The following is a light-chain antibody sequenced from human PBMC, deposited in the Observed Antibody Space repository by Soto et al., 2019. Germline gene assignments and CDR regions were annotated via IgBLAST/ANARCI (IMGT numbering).Light chain of an antibody. V-gene: IGLV3-1*01. CDR1: KLGDKY. Sequence: SSELTQPPSVSVSPGQTASITCSGDKLGDKYACWYQQKPGQSPVLVIYQDSKRPSGIPERFSGSNSGNTATLTISGTQAMDEADYYCQAWDSSQGVFGGGTQLTVL. CDR2: QDS. J-gene: IGLJ2*01. CDR3: QAWDSSQGV.